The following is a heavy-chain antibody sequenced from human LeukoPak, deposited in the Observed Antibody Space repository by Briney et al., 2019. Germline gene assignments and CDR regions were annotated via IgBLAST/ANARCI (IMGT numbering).Heavy chain of an antibody. CDR3: ARDHLDYDFWSGYSLNWFDP. Sequence: GGSLRLSCAASGFTFSSYSMNWVRQAPGKGLEWVSYISSSSSTIYYADSVKGRFTISRDNAKNSLYLQMNSLRAEDTAVYYCARDHLDYDFWSGYSLNWFDPWGQGTLVTVSS. CDR2: ISSSSSTI. D-gene: IGHD3-3*01. J-gene: IGHJ5*02. CDR1: GFTFSSYS. V-gene: IGHV3-48*01.